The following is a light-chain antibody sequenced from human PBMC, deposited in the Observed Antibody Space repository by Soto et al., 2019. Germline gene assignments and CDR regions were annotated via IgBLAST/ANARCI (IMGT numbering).Light chain of an antibody. Sequence: QLTQSPSSLSASVGDRVTITCRASQDISRYLAWYQQKAGKAPKLLIYGTTTLQSGVPSRFSALGSGTEFTLTISSLQPEEFATYHCQQLQRTPYTFGQGT. J-gene: IGKJ2*01. CDR2: GTT. V-gene: IGKV1-9*01. CDR1: QDISRY. CDR3: QQLQRTPYT.